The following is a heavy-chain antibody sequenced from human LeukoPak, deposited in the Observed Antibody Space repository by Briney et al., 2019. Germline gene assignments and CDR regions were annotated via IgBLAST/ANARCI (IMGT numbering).Heavy chain of an antibody. J-gene: IGHJ2*01. CDR1: GFTVSSHY. CDR3: ARDYDYGDSGDWYFDL. D-gene: IGHD4-17*01. Sequence: GGSLRLSCAASGFTVSSHYMSWVRQAPGKGLEWVSVIYSGGSTYYDHSVKGRFTISRDNSKNTLYLQMNNLRAEDTAVYYCARDYDYGDSGDWYFDLWGRCTLVTVSS. CDR2: IYSGGST. V-gene: IGHV3-66*02.